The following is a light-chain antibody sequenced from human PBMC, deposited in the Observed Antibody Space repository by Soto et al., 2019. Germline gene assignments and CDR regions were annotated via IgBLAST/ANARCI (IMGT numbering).Light chain of an antibody. Sequence: HSALTQPASVSGSPGQSITISCTGTSSDVGGYNYVSWYQQHPGKAPKLLIYDVSDRPSGVSNRFSGSKSDNTASLTISGLQSEDEADYYCSSYTSSDTYVFGTGTKLTVL. CDR3: SSYTSSDTYV. V-gene: IGLV2-14*03. J-gene: IGLJ1*01. CDR1: SSDVGGYNY. CDR2: DVS.